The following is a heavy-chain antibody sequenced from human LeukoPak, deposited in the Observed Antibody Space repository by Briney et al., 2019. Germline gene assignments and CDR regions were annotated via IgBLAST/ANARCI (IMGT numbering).Heavy chain of an antibody. D-gene: IGHD6-19*01. V-gene: IGHV4-59*01. J-gene: IGHJ4*02. CDR3: ASSGWYRDLLIIDY. CDR1: GGSISSYY. CDR2: IYYSGST. Sequence: SETLSLTCTVSGGSISSYYWSWIRQPPGKGLEWIGYIYYSGSTNYNPSLKSRVTISVDTSKNQFSLKLSSVTAADTAVYYCASSGWYRDLLIIDYWGQRTLVTVSS.